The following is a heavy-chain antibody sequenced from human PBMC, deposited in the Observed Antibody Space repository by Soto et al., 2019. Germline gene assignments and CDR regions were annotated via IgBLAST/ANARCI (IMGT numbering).Heavy chain of an antibody. CDR3: ARDEIVGATKYNWFDP. D-gene: IGHD1-26*01. J-gene: IGHJ5*02. Sequence: QVQLVQSGAEVKKPGSSVKVSCKASGGTFSSYAISWVRQAPGQGLEWMGGIIPIFGTSNYAQKFQGRVTITADKSTSTVYMELGSLRTKTTAVYYCARDEIVGATKYNWFDPWGQGTLITVSS. CDR1: GGTFSSYA. V-gene: IGHV1-69*06. CDR2: IIPIFGTS.